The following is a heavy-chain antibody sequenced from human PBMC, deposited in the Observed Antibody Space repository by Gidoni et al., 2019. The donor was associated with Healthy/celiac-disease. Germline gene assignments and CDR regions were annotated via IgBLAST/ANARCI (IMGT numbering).Heavy chain of an antibody. CDR1: GGSFSGYY. J-gene: IGHJ4*02. Sequence: QVQLQQWGAGLLKPSEPLSLTCAVYGGSFSGYYWSWIRQPPGKGLEWIGEINHSGSTNYNPSLKSRVTISVDTSKNQFSLKLSSVTAADTAVYYCARGGGYSGYDYGGYYFDYWGQGTLVTVSS. V-gene: IGHV4-34*01. CDR2: INHSGST. D-gene: IGHD5-12*01. CDR3: ARGGGYSGYDYGGYYFDY.